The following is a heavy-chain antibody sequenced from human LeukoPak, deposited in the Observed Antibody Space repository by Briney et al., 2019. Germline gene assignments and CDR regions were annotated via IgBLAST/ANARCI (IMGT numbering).Heavy chain of an antibody. J-gene: IGHJ4*02. Sequence: PSETLSLTCTVSGYSSSSDYYWGWIRQPPGKGLEWIGSIYHSGSTYYNPSLKSRVTISIDTSKNQFSMKLTSVTAADTAVYYCARQEVGPYYFHSGDNRDLDYWGQGILVTVSS. CDR1: GYSSSSDYY. V-gene: IGHV4-38-2*02. CDR2: IYHSGST. CDR3: ARQEVGPYYFHSGDNRDLDY. D-gene: IGHD3-22*01.